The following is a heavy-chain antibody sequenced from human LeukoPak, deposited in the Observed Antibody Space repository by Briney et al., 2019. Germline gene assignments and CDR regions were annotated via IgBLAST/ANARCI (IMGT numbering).Heavy chain of an antibody. CDR3: ARHGVVVSHFDY. D-gene: IGHD3-22*01. V-gene: IGHV4-39*01. Sequence: SETLSLTCTVSGGSISSSSYYWGWIRQPPGKGLEWIGSIYYSGSTYYNPSLKSRITISVDTSKNQFSLKLSSVTAADTAVYYCARHGVVVSHFDYWGQGTLVTVSS. J-gene: IGHJ4*02. CDR1: GGSISSSSYY. CDR2: IYYSGST.